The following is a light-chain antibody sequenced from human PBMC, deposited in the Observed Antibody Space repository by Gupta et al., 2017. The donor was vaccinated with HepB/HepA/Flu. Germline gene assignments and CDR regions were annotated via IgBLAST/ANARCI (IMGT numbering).Light chain of an antibody. CDR2: EGK. CDR1: SSNIGNNY. Sequence: SVLTQPPSVSAAARQKVTITCSGSSSNIGNNYVSWYQQHPGTAPKLLIYEGKKRPSEIPDRFSASKSGKSATLTINGLQTGEEAEYYCEKWDNSMGGGVFGTGTKVTVL. J-gene: IGLJ1*01. CDR3: EKWDNSMGGGV. V-gene: IGLV1-51*02.